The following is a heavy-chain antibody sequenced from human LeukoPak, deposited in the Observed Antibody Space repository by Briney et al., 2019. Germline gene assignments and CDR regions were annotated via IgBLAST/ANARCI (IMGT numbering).Heavy chain of an antibody. CDR1: RFTFSDYY. CDR2: ISSSSSYT. V-gene: IGHV3-11*05. Sequence: PGGSLRLSCAASRFTFSDYYMSWIRQAPGKGLEWVSYISSSSSYTNYADSVKGRFTISRDNAKNSLYLQMNSLRAEDTAVYYCARAPLPMVRPLRNWFDPWGQGTLVTVSS. D-gene: IGHD3-10*01. J-gene: IGHJ5*02. CDR3: ARAPLPMVRPLRNWFDP.